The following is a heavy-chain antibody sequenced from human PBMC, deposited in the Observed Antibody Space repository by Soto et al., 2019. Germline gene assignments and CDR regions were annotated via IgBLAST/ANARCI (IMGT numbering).Heavy chain of an antibody. V-gene: IGHV1-69*01. CDR2: IIPLFGTA. J-gene: IGHJ6*02. Sequence: QALLVQSGAEVKKPGSSVKVSCKASGGTLSRYVISWVRQAPGQGLEWMGGIIPLFGTASYAEKFQTRVTITADESTGTAYMELRSLRSEDTAVYYCARTVYHDSSGYHRDSYYGMDVWGQGTTVTVSS. D-gene: IGHD3-22*01. CDR3: ARTVYHDSSGYHRDSYYGMDV. CDR1: GGTLSRYV.